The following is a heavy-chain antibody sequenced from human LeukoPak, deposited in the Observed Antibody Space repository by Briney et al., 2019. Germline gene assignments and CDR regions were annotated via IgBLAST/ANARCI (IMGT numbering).Heavy chain of an antibody. J-gene: IGHJ4*02. CDR1: GYYISSGYY. CDR2: IYHSGST. V-gene: IGHV4-38-2*02. D-gene: IGHD6-13*01. Sequence: SETLSLTCTVSGYYISSGYYWGWIRQPPGKGLEGIGSIYHSGSTYYNPSLKSRVTISVDTSKNQFSLKLSSVTAADAAVYYCVRVPAYSSSWYGYWGQGTLVTVSS. CDR3: VRVPAYSSSWYGY.